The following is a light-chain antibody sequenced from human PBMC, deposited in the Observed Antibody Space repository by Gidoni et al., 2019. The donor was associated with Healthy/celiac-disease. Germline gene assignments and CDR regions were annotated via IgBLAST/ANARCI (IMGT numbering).Light chain of an antibody. Sequence: PATLSLSPGERATLSCRASQSVSSYLAWYQQKPGQAPRLLIYDASNRATGIPARFSGSGSGTDFTLTISSLEPEDFAVYYCQQRSNWPLTFGGXTKVEIK. J-gene: IGKJ4*01. CDR1: QSVSSY. V-gene: IGKV3-11*01. CDR3: QQRSNWPLT. CDR2: DAS.